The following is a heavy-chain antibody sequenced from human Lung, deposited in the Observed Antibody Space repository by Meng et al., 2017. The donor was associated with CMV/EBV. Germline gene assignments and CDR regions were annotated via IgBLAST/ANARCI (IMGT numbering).Heavy chain of an antibody. J-gene: IGHJ4*02. CDR2: IFGEVGT. CDR1: GFTFSNYA. Sequence: GFTFSNYAMNWVRQAPGKGLEWVAIIFGEVGTCYGDSVKGRFTISRDNFKSTLYLQMNSLGAEDTAVYYCAKVLYPLSSANSASVDSWGPGTLVTVSS. D-gene: IGHD4/OR15-4a*01. CDR3: AKVLYPLSSANSASVDS. V-gene: IGHV3-23*03.